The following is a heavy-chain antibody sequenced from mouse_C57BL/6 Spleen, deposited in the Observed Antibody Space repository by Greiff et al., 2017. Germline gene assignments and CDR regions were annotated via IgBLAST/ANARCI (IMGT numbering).Heavy chain of an antibody. CDR2: INPSTGGT. D-gene: IGHD2-2*01. Sequence: EVQLQESGPELVKPGASVKISCKASGYSFTGYYMNWVKQSPEKSLEWIGEINPSTGGTTYNQKFKAKATLTVDKSSSTAYMQLKSLTSEDSAVYYCARGRGVKPHYLDYWGQGTTLTVSS. J-gene: IGHJ2*01. CDR1: GYSFTGYY. V-gene: IGHV1-42*01. CDR3: ARGRGVKPHYLDY.